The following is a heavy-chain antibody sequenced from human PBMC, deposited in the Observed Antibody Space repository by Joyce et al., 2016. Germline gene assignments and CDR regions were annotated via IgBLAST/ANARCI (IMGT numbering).Heavy chain of an antibody. CDR2: IYGDGTT. J-gene: IGHJ4*02. CDR3: TRFSTGGLKFDY. CDR1: GFSVSNSY. Sequence: EVQLVETGGGLIQPGGSLRLSCEASGFSVSNSYMSWVRQSPGKGLEWVSVIYGDGTTYYADSVKGRFTISRDNSKDTLYLQMNSLRAEDTAMYYCTRFSTGGLKFDYWGQGTLVTVSS. D-gene: IGHD6-19*01. V-gene: IGHV3-53*02.